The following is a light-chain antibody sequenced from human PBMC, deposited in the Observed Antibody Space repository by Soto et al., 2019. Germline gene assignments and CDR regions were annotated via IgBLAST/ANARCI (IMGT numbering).Light chain of an antibody. CDR1: RGNSSYA. Sequence: QPVLTQSPSASASLGASVKLTCTLSRGNSSYAIAWHQQQPEKGPRYLMKLNSDGSHSKGDGIPDRFSGSSSGAERYLTISSLQSEDEADYYCQTWGTGVVFGGGTKVTVL. J-gene: IGLJ2*01. V-gene: IGLV4-69*01. CDR2: LNSDGSH. CDR3: QTWGTGVV.